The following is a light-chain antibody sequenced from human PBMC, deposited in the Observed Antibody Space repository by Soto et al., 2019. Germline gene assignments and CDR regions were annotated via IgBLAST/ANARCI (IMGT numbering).Light chain of an antibody. Sequence: QSALTQPASVSGSPGQSITISCTGTGSDVGGYNYVSWYQQHPGKAPKLMIYEVSNRPSGVSNRFSGSKSGSTASLTISGLQAEDEADYYCSSYTSSSTYVFGTGTKVTVL. CDR2: EVS. V-gene: IGLV2-14*01. CDR1: GSDVGGYNY. J-gene: IGLJ1*01. CDR3: SSYTSSSTYV.